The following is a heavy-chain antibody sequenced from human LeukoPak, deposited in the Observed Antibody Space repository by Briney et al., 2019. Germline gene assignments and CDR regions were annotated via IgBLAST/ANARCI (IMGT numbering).Heavy chain of an antibody. CDR3: ARLVSVRLNNPAFDI. CDR1: GYSFTSYW. Sequence: GESLKISCKGSGYSFTSYWIGWVRQMPGKGLEWMGIIYPGDSDTRYSPSFQGQVTISADKSISTAYLQWSSLKASDTAMYYCARLVSVRLNNPAFDIWGQGTMVTVSS. CDR2: IYPGDSDT. J-gene: IGHJ3*02. D-gene: IGHD1/OR15-1a*01. V-gene: IGHV5-51*01.